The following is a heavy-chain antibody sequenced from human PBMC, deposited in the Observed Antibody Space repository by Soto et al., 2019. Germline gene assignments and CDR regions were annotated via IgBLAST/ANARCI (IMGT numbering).Heavy chain of an antibody. CDR3: AREGELSYYYYYYGMDV. Sequence: QVQLVESGGGVVQPGRSLRLSCAASGFTFSSYAMHWVRQAPGKGLEWVAVISYDGSNKYYADSVKGRFTISRDNSKNTLYLQMNSLRAEDTAVYYCAREGELSYYYYYYGMDVWGQGTMVTVSS. J-gene: IGHJ6*02. D-gene: IGHD3-16*02. V-gene: IGHV3-30-3*01. CDR1: GFTFSSYA. CDR2: ISYDGSNK.